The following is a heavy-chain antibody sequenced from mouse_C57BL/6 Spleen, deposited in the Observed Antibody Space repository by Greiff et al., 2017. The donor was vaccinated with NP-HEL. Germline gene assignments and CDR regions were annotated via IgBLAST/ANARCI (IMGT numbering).Heavy chain of an antibody. V-gene: IGHV1-69*01. D-gene: IGHD1-1*01. CDR2: IDPSGSYT. CDR1: GYTFTSYW. J-gene: IGHJ2*01. CDR3: ARRGTNYGSSYYFDD. Sequence: QVQLQQPGAELVMPGASVKLSCKASGYTFTSYWMHWVKQRPGHGLEWIGEIDPSGSYTNYNQKFKGKSTLTVDTSSSTDYMQLSSLTSEDAAVYYWARRGTNYGSSYYFDDWGQGTTLTVSS.